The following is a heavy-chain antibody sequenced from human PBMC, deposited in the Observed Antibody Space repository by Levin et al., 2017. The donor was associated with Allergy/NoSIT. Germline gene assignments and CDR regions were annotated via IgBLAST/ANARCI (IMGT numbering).Heavy chain of an antibody. V-gene: IGHV1-18*01. CDR2: ISAYNGNT. D-gene: IGHD2-2*01. CDR3: AREVHCSSTSCYDFDY. Sequence: RASVKVSCKASGYTFTSYGISWVRQAPGQGLEWMGWISAYNGNTNYAQKLQGRVTMTTDTSTSTAYMELRSLRSDDTAVYYCAREVHCSSTSCYDFDYWGQGTLVTVSS. CDR1: GYTFTSYG. J-gene: IGHJ4*02.